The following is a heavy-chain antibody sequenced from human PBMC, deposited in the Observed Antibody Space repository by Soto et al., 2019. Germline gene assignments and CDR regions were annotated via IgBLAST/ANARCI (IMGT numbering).Heavy chain of an antibody. CDR3: ANDRVFYYDSSGYLGMDV. D-gene: IGHD3-22*01. Sequence: GGSMRLSCAASGFTFSSYAMSWVRQAPGKKLEWVSAISGSGGSTYYADTVKGRFTISRDNSKNTLYLQMNSLRAEDTAVYYCANDRVFYYDSSGYLGMDVWGQGTTVTVSS. V-gene: IGHV3-23*01. J-gene: IGHJ6*02. CDR2: ISGSGGST. CDR1: GFTFSSYA.